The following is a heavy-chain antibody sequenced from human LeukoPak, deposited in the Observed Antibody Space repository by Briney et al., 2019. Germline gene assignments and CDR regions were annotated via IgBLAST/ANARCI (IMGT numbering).Heavy chain of an antibody. J-gene: IGHJ4*02. Sequence: GGSLRLSCAASGFTFISAWMTWVRQAPGKGLEWVGRIKSKARGGTTDYATPVKGRFTISRDDSKNTLYLQMSALKTEDTAVYFCTTDPVGIYDSDYWGQGNLVTVSS. CDR2: IKSKARGGTT. V-gene: IGHV3-15*01. CDR1: GFTFISAW. CDR3: TTDPVGIYDSDY. D-gene: IGHD3-10*01.